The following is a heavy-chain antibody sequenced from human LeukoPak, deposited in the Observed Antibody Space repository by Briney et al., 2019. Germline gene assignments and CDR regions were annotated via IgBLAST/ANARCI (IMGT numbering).Heavy chain of an antibody. J-gene: IGHJ6*02. CDR3: ARDLYYDSSGPAGDYYYGMDV. Sequence: ASVKVSCKASGYTFTGYYMHWVRQAPGQGLEWVGWINPNSGGTNYAQKFQGRVTMTRDTSISTAYMELSRLRSDDTAVYYCARDLYYDSSGPAGDYYYGMDVWGQGTTVTVSS. V-gene: IGHV1-2*02. CDR2: INPNSGGT. CDR1: GYTFTGYY. D-gene: IGHD3-22*01.